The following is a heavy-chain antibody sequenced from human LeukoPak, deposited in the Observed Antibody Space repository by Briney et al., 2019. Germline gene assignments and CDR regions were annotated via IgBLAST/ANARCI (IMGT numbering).Heavy chain of an antibody. CDR3: TTDGVGIEGAIYDY. CDR1: GFTFINAW. D-gene: IGHD1-26*01. V-gene: IGHV3-15*01. CDR2: IKATPHGGTT. J-gene: IGHJ4*02. Sequence: GGSLRLSCAASGFTFINAWMAWVRQAPGKGLEWVGRIKATPHGGTTDYAAPVKGRFTISRDNSKNMLYLQMNSLKTEDTAVYYCTTDGVGIEGAIYDYRGQGTLVTVSS.